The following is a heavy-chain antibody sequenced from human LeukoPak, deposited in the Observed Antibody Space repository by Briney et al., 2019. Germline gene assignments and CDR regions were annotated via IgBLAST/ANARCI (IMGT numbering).Heavy chain of an antibody. J-gene: IGHJ4*02. V-gene: IGHV4-38-2*02. CDR1: GYSISSDCY. CDR2: IYHSGYT. CDR3: ARAPRDSNGYYMRSFDS. D-gene: IGHD3-22*01. Sequence: PSETLSLTCSVSGYSISSDCYWAWIRQPPGPGLEWIGGIYHSGYTYYYPSLKSRVTLSVDTSKNQFSLRLSSVTAADTAVYYCARAPRDSNGYYMRSFDSWGQGTLVIVSS.